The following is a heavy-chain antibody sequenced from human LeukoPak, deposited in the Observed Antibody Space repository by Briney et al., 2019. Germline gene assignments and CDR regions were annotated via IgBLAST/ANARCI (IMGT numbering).Heavy chain of an antibody. CDR1: GYTFTSYG. CDR3: AGDGITMVRGVIITPKLDY. D-gene: IGHD3-10*01. J-gene: IGHJ4*02. CDR2: ISAYNGNT. Sequence: GASVKVSCKASGYTFTSYGISWVRQAPGQGLEWMGWISAYNGNTNYAQKLQGRVTMTTDTSTSTAYMELRSLRSDDTAVYYCAGDGITMVRGVIITPKLDYWGQGTLVTVSS. V-gene: IGHV1-18*01.